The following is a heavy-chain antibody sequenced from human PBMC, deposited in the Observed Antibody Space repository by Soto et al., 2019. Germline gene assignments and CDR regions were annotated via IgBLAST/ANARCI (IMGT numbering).Heavy chain of an antibody. Sequence: HGESLKISCKGSGYSFTSYWISWVRQMPGKGLEWMGRIDPSDSYTNYSPSFQGHVTISADKSISTAYLQWSSLKASDTAMNYCARHIFVGATKIDYWGQGTLVTVSS. D-gene: IGHD1-26*01. CDR2: IDPSDSYT. CDR3: ARHIFVGATKIDY. CDR1: GYSFTSYW. J-gene: IGHJ4*02. V-gene: IGHV5-10-1*01.